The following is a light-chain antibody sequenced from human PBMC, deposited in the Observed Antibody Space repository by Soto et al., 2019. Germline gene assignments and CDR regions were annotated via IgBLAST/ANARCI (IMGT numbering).Light chain of an antibody. Sequence: QSALTQPASVSGSPGQSITISCTGTSSDVGAYNYVSWYQQYPGKAPKLMIYEVNNRPSGISNRFSGSKSGNTASLTISGLQAEDEADYYCISYASRDTLLWVFGGGTKLTVL. CDR3: ISYASRDTLLWV. CDR2: EVN. J-gene: IGLJ3*02. V-gene: IGLV2-14*01. CDR1: SSDVGAYNY.